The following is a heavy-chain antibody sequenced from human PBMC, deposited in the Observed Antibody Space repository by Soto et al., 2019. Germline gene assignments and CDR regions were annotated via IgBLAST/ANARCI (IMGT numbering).Heavy chain of an antibody. CDR3: AKGEGHSSGWYVSPFDY. CDR2: ISGSGGST. V-gene: IGHV3-23*01. D-gene: IGHD6-19*01. Sequence: EVQLLESGGGLVQPGGSLRLSCAASGFTFSSYAMSWVRQAPGKGLEWVSAISGSGGSTYYADSVKGRFTISRDNSKNTLYLQMNSLRAEDTAVYYCAKGEGHSSGWYVSPFDYGGQGTLVTVSS. CDR1: GFTFSSYA. J-gene: IGHJ4*02.